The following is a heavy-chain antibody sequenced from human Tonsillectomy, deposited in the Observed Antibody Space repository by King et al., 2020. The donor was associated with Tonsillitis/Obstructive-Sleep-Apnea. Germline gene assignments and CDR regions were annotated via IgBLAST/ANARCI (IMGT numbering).Heavy chain of an antibody. Sequence: VQLVESGGGLVQPGGSLRLSCAASGFTLSSDSMNWVRQAPGKGLEWVSYISSSSSPIYYADSVKGRFTISRDNAKNSLYLQMNSLRDEDTAVYYCARDHPMGRDWYFDLWGRGTLVTVSS. CDR2: ISSSSSPI. CDR3: ARDHPMGRDWYFDL. J-gene: IGHJ2*01. D-gene: IGHD2-8*01. V-gene: IGHV3-48*02. CDR1: GFTLSSDS.